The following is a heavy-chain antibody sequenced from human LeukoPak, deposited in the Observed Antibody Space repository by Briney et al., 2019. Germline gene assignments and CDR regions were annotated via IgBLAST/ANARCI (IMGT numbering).Heavy chain of an antibody. Sequence: ASVKISCKVSGYTFTDYYMHWVQQAPGKGLEWMGLVDPEDGETIYAEKFQGRVTITRNTSISTAYMELSSLRSEDTTVYYCARGLRGYYMDVWGKGTTATVSS. CDR2: VDPEDGET. J-gene: IGHJ6*03. D-gene: IGHD3-22*01. CDR3: ARGLRGYYMDV. CDR1: GYTFTDYY. V-gene: IGHV1-69-2*01.